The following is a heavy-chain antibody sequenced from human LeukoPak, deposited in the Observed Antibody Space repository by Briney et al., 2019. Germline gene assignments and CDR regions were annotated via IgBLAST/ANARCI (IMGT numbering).Heavy chain of an antibody. D-gene: IGHD2-2*01. CDR1: GGSISGYY. CDR2: IYYTGST. Sequence: PSETLSLTCTVSGGSISGYYWSWIRQPPGKGLQFIGYIYYTGSTNYNPSLESRVTLSVDTSKNQFSLKLRSVTAADTAVYYCARLSKDTVVLPAPMAHYFDYWGQGTLVTVSS. J-gene: IGHJ4*02. CDR3: ARLSKDTVVLPAPMAHYFDY. V-gene: IGHV4-59*08.